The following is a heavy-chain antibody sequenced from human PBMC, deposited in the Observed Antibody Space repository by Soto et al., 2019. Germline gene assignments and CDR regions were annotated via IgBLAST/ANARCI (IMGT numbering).Heavy chain of an antibody. V-gene: IGHV3-74*01. Sequence: EVQLVESGGGLVQPGGSLRLSCATSGFTFSSYWMYWVRQAPGKGLVWVSRINSDGSNTGYADSVKGRFTISRDNATSTLYLEMNSLRAEDTAVYYCARNFDYWGQGILVTVSS. J-gene: IGHJ4*02. CDR3: ARNFDY. CDR2: INSDGSNT. CDR1: GFTFSSYW.